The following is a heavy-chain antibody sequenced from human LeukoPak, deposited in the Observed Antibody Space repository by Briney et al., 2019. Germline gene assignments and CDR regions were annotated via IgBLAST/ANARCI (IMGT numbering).Heavy chain of an antibody. CDR3: ARVAAAGTMFYWFDP. J-gene: IGHJ5*02. V-gene: IGHV3-11*04. CDR1: GFTFSDYY. Sequence: GGSLRLSCAASGFTFSDYYMSWIRQAPGKGLEWVSYISSSGTTIYYADSVKGRFTISRDNAKNTLYLQMNSLRAEDTAVYYCARVAAAGTMFYWFDPWGQGTLVTVSS. CDR2: ISSSGTTI. D-gene: IGHD6-13*01.